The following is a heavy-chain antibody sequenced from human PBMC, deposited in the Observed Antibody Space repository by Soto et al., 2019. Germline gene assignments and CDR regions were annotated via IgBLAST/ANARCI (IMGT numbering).Heavy chain of an antibody. CDR1: GFTFSSYS. D-gene: IGHD6-19*01. CDR3: ARAPSSGWYSGH. CDR2: ISSSSTYI. V-gene: IGHV3-21*01. Sequence: GGSLRLSCAASGFTFSSYSMNWVRQAPGKGLEWVSSISSSSTYIYYADSVKGRFTMSRDNAKNSLYLQMNSLRAEDTAVYYCARAPSSGWYSGHWGQGTLVTVSS. J-gene: IGHJ4*02.